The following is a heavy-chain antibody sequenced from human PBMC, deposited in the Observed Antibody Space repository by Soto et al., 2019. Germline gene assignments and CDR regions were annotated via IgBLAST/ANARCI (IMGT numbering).Heavy chain of an antibody. V-gene: IGHV3-33*01. J-gene: IGHJ4*02. CDR3: ARDLGAFNYGSAYFDY. D-gene: IGHD3-10*01. CDR2: IWYDGSNQ. Sequence: GGSLRLSCAPSGFTFSTYGMHWVRQAPGKGLEWVAVIWYDGSNQYYADSVKGRFTISRDNSKNMLYLQMNSLRAEVTAVYYCARDLGAFNYGSAYFDYWGQGTPVTVSS. CDR1: GFTFSTYG.